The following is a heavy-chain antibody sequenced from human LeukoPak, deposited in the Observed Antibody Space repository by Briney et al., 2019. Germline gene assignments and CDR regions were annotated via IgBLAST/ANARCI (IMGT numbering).Heavy chain of an antibody. Sequence: SETLSLTCAVYGGSFSGYYWSWIRQPPGKGLEWIGEINHSGSTNYNPSLKSRVTISVDTSKNQFSLKLSSVTAADTAVYYCARGGYYGSGSYYSVGDYWGQGTPVTVSS. D-gene: IGHD3-10*01. J-gene: IGHJ4*02. CDR1: GGSFSGYY. V-gene: IGHV4-34*01. CDR2: INHSGST. CDR3: ARGGYYGSGSYYSVGDY.